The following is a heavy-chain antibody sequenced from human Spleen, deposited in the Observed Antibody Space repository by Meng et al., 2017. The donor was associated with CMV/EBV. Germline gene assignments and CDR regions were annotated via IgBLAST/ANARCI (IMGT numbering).Heavy chain of an antibody. CDR2: ISSSSDYI. CDR3: ARAVGLISLSLNFDY. J-gene: IGHJ4*02. V-gene: IGHV3-21*01. D-gene: IGHD2/OR15-2a*01. CDR1: GFTFSYYS. Sequence: SCAASGFTFSYYSVNWVRQAPGKGLEWVSSISSSSDYIYYADSVKGRFTISRDNAKNSLYLQMNSLRAEDTAVYYCARAVGLISLSLNFDYWGQGTLVTVSS.